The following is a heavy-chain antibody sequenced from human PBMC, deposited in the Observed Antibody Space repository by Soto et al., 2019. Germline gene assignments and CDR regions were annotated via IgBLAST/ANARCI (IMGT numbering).Heavy chain of an antibody. Sequence: EVQLSESGGGWVQPGGALRVSCAASGYSFSTYGMSWVRQAPGKGLEWVSGISGPGDSTYYADSVKGRFTVSRDNSKNTLYLQMDSLRPDDTAVYYCAKDWGYWGQGTLVTVSS. CDR3: AKDWGY. V-gene: IGHV3-23*01. CDR1: GYSFSTYG. J-gene: IGHJ4*02. D-gene: IGHD3-16*01. CDR2: ISGPGDST.